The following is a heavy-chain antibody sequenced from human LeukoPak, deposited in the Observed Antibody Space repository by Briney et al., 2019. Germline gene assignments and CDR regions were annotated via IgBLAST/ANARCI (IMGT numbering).Heavy chain of an antibody. CDR2: IYYSGST. J-gene: IGHJ4*02. CDR3: ARRGGGGDSPVYDY. D-gene: IGHD2-21*02. V-gene: IGHV4-59*08. Sequence: SETLSLTCTVSGGSISSYYWSWIRQPPGKGLEWIGYIYYSGSTNYNPSLKSRVTISVDTSKNQFSLKLSSVTAADTAVYYCARRGGGGDSPVYDYWGQGTLVTVSS. CDR1: GGSISSYY.